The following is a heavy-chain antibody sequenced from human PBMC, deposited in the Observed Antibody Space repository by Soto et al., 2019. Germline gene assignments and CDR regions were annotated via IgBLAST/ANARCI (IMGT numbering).Heavy chain of an antibody. CDR2: INTGNGDT. CDR3: ARGLTRLDF. J-gene: IGHJ4*02. V-gene: IGHV1-3*04. D-gene: IGHD4-4*01. CDR1: GYSFTHFE. Sequence: QVPLVQSGPEVKQPGASMKISCQASGYSFTHFEMHWVRQAPGQRLEWMGWINTGNGDTKYSQKFQGRVTFTRDTSASTAYLELSGLTSDDTSFYYCARGLTRLDFWGQGTLVTVSS.